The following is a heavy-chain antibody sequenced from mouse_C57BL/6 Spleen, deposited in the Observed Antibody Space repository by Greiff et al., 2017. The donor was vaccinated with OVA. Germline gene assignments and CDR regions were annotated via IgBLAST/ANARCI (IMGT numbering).Heavy chain of an antibody. J-gene: IGHJ3*01. V-gene: IGHV5-4*01. CDR1: GFTFSSYA. Sequence: EVKVVESGGGLVKPGGSLKLSCAASGFTFSSYAMSWVRQTPEKRLEWVATISDGGSYTYYPDNVKGRFTISRDNAKNNLYLQMSHLKSEDTAMYYCARDLGTTVVATRAYWGQGTLVTVSA. CDR3: ARDLGTTVVATRAY. D-gene: IGHD1-1*01. CDR2: ISDGGSYT.